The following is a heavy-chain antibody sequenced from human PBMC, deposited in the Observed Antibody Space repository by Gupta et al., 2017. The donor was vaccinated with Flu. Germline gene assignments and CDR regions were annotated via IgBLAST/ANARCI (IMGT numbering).Heavy chain of an antibody. CDR3: ARHSNYPLYYYYMDV. D-gene: IGHD4-4*01. V-gene: IGHV1-69*01. CDR2: IIPIFGTA. J-gene: IGHJ6*03. Sequence: APGQGLEWMGGIIPIFGTANYAQKFQGRVTITADESTSTAYMELSSLRSEDTAVYYCARHSNYPLYYYYMDVWGKGTTVTVSS.